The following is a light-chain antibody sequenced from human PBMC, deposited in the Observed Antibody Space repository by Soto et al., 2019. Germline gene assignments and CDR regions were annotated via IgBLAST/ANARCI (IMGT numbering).Light chain of an antibody. CDR2: GAS. V-gene: IGKV3-20*01. Sequence: EIVLTQSPGTLSLSPGERATLSCRASQSVSSSYLAWYQQKPGQAPRLLIYGASSRATGIPDRVSGSGSGTEFTLPSSRLETEDFAVYYCQQYGSSPYTFGQGTKLEIK. CDR3: QQYGSSPYT. J-gene: IGKJ2*01. CDR1: QSVSSSY.